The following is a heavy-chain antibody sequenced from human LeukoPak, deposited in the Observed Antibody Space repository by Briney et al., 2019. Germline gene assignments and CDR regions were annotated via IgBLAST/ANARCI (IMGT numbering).Heavy chain of an antibody. CDR2: ISYDGSNK. J-gene: IGHJ4*02. CDR3: ARESFPAFDY. D-gene: IGHD3-10*01. V-gene: IGHV3-30*04. Sequence: GGSLRLSCAASGFTFSSYAMHWVRQAPGKGLEWVAVISYDGSNKYYADSVKGRFTISRDNSKHTLYLQMNSLRAEDTAVYYRARESFPAFDYWGQGTLVTVSS. CDR1: GFTFSSYA.